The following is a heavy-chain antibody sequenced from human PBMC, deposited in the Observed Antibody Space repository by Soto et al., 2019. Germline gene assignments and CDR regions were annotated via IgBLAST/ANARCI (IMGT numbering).Heavy chain of an antibody. J-gene: IGHJ4*02. CDR3: AKRRGAGGHFDY. Sequence: GGSLRLSCAASGFTFSSYAMGWVRQGPGKGLEWVAVVSIGGSAHYADSVRGRFTISRDNSKNTLSLQMNSLTAEDTAVYFCAKRRGAGGHFDYWGQGALVTVSS. V-gene: IGHV3-23*01. CDR2: VSIGGSA. D-gene: IGHD2-15*01. CDR1: GFTFSSYA.